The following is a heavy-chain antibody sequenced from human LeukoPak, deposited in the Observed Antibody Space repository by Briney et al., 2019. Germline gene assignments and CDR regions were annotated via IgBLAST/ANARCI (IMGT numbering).Heavy chain of an antibody. J-gene: IGHJ6*02. CDR1: GFTFSSYW. V-gene: IGHV3-74*01. CDR2: INSDGSST. CDR3: AREDDSSGYYAAYYYGMDV. Sequence: GGSLRLSCAASGFTFSSYWMHWVRHAPGKGLVWVSRINSDGSSTIYADSVKGRFTISRDNAKNTLYLQMNSLRAENTAVYYCAREDDSSGYYAAYYYGMDVWGQGTTVTVSS. D-gene: IGHD3-22*01.